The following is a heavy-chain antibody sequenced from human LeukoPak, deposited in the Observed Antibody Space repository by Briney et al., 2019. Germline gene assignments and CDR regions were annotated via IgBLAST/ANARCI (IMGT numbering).Heavy chain of an antibody. Sequence: GGSLRLSCAASGLPAITTKLSWSRKPPGKGLKWVSVIYSGGSTYYADSVKGRFTISRDNSKNTLYLQMNSLRAEDTAVYYCARGTDYDLSGDYWGQGTLVTVSS. CDR2: IYSGGST. J-gene: IGHJ4*02. CDR3: ARGTDYDLSGDY. D-gene: IGHD4-17*01. CDR1: GLPAITTK. V-gene: IGHV3-53*01.